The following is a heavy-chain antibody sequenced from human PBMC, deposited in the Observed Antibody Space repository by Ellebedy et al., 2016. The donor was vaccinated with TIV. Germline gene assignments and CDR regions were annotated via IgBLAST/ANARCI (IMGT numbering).Heavy chain of an antibody. CDR3: ANPFWELPRYYGMDV. CDR2: ISGSGGST. D-gene: IGHD3-10*01. CDR1: GFTFSSYS. Sequence: GESLKISXAASGFTFSSYSMNWVRQAPGKGLEWVSAISGSGGSTYYADSVKGRFTISRDNSKNTLYLQMNSLRAEDTAVYYCANPFWELPRYYGMDVWGQGTTVTVSS. J-gene: IGHJ6*02. V-gene: IGHV3-23*01.